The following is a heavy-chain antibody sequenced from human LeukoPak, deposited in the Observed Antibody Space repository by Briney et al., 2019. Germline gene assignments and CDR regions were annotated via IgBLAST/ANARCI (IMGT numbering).Heavy chain of an antibody. CDR3: ARWADKSGSSSRVAFDI. D-gene: IGHD6-6*01. CDR2: IYTSGST. Sequence: SQTLSLTCTVSGGSISSGSYYWSWIRQPAGKGLEWIGRIYTSGSTNYNPSLKSRVTISVDTSKNQFSLNVSSVTAADTAVYYCARWADKSGSSSRVAFDIWGQGTMVTVSS. V-gene: IGHV4-61*02. CDR1: GGSISSGSYY. J-gene: IGHJ3*02.